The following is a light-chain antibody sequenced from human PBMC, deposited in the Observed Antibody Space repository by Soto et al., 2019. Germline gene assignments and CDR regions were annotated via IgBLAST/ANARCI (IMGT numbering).Light chain of an antibody. Sequence: EVVMTQSPAPLSVSPGERATLSCRASRSVSSNLAWYQQKPGQAPRLLVYATSTGATGIPARFSGSGSGTEFTLTISSLQSEDFAVYYCQQYSNWPPRAFGQGTKVEMK. J-gene: IGKJ1*01. CDR3: QQYSNWPPRA. V-gene: IGKV3-15*01. CDR1: RSVSSN. CDR2: ATS.